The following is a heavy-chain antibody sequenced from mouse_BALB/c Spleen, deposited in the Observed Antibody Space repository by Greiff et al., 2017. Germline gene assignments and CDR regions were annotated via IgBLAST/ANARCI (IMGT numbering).Heavy chain of an antibody. V-gene: IGHV1S127*01. CDR2: IDPSDSYT. CDR3: TSHDAFDY. CDR1: GYTFTSYW. D-gene: IGHD2-3*01. J-gene: IGHJ2*01. Sequence: VQLQQSGAELVKPGASVKMSCKASGYTFTSYWMHWVKQRPGQGLEWIGVIDPSDSYTSYNQKFKGKATLTVDTSSSTAYMQLSSLTSEDSAVYYCTSHDAFDYWGQGTTLTVSS.